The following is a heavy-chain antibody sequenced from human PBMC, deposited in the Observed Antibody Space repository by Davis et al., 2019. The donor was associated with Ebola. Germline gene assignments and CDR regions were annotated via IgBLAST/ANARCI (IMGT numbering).Heavy chain of an antibody. J-gene: IGHJ4*02. CDR1: GFTFSSYA. V-gene: IGHV3-30*04. CDR3: AKETTATTDFDY. D-gene: IGHD4-17*01. Sequence: GESLKISCAASGFTFSSYAMHWVRQAPGKGLEWVAVIPYDGSNKYYADSVKGRFTVSRDNSKYTLYLQMNSLRREDSAMYYCAKETTATTDFDYWGQGTLVTVSS. CDR2: IPYDGSNK.